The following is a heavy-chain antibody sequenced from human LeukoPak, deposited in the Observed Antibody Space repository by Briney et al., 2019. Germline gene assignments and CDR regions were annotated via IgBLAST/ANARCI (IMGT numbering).Heavy chain of an antibody. CDR2: ISSSSSTI. J-gene: IGHJ6*03. V-gene: IGHV3-48*01. Sequence: GGSLRLSCAASGFTFSDYYMNWVRQAPGKGLEWVSYISSSSSTIYYADSVKGRFTISRDNAKNSLYLQMNSLRAEDTAVYYCARDRVGYSYGASYYYYYMDVWGKGTTVTVSS. CDR1: GFTFSDYY. CDR3: ARDRVGYSYGASYYYYYMDV. D-gene: IGHD5-18*01.